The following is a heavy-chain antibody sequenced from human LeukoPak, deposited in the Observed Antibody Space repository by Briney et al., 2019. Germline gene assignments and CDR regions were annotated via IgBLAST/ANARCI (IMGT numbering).Heavy chain of an antibody. CDR1: GYTFTGYY. J-gene: IGHJ4*02. CDR3: ARDFYYYDSSGINDY. CDR2: INPNSGGT. Sequence: ASVKVSCKASGYTFTGYYMHWVRQAPGQGLEWMGWINPNSGGTNCAQKFQGRVTMTRDTSISTAYMELSRLRSDDTAVYYCARDFYYYDSSGINDYWGQGTLVTVSS. D-gene: IGHD3-22*01. V-gene: IGHV1-2*02.